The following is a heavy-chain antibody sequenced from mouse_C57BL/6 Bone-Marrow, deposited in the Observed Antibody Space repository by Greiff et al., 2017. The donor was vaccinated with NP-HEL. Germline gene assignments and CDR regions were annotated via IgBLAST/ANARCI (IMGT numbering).Heavy chain of an antibody. CDR3: ARSDGYYFDY. CDR1: GYTFTSYW. D-gene: IGHD2-3*01. CDR2: IDPSDSYT. V-gene: IGHV1-50*01. J-gene: IGHJ2*01. Sequence: QVQLQQSGAELVKPGASVKLSCKASGYTFTSYWMQWVKQRPGQGLEWIGEIDPSDSYTNYNQKFKGKATLTVDTSSSTAYMQLSSLTSEYSAVYYCARSDGYYFDYWGRGTTLTVSS.